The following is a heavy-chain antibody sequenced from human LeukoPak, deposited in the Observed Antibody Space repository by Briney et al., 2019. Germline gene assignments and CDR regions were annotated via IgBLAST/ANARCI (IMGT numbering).Heavy chain of an antibody. CDR3: AKDPPPYYYYYGMDV. CDR1: GFTFSSYA. J-gene: IGHJ6*02. Sequence: GGSLRLSCAASGFTFSSYAMSWVRQAPGKGLEWVSAIGGSGGSTYYADSVKGRFTISRDNSKNTLYLQMNSLRAEDTAVYYCAKDPPPYYYYYGMDVWGQGTTVTVSS. CDR2: IGGSGGST. V-gene: IGHV3-23*01.